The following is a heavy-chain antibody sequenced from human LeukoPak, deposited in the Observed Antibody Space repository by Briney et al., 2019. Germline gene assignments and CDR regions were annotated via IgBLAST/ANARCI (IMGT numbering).Heavy chain of an antibody. D-gene: IGHD3-22*01. CDR1: GYTFTDHH. CDR3: ARGTSFGYDP. V-gene: IGHV1-2*02. J-gene: IGHJ5*02. Sequence: AAVMVSCKTSGYTFTDHHLHWVRQAPGQGLEWMGWINAKSGGTLYAQRFQDRITMTRDTSITTAYMGLSRLTSDDTAMYYCARGTSFGYDPWGQGTLVTVSS. CDR2: INAKSGGT.